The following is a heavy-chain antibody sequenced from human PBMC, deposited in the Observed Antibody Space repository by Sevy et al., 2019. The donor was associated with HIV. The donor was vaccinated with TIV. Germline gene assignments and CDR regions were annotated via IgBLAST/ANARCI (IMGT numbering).Heavy chain of an antibody. CDR2: IKEDGSAK. D-gene: IGHD5-12*01. CDR1: GFTFTTYW. Sequence: GALRLSCAASGFTFTTYWMTGVRQAPGQGLEWVANIKEDGSAKYYVDSVKGRFTISRDNAKNSLYLQVNSLRAEDTAVYYCARDSPGYGGYDHWGQGTLITVSS. J-gene: IGHJ5*02. CDR3: ARDSPGYGGYDH. V-gene: IGHV3-7*01.